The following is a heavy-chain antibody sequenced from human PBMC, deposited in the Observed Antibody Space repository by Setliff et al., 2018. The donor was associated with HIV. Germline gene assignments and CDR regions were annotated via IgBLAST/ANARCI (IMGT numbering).Heavy chain of an antibody. Sequence: PGGSLRLSCAASGFTFSRYAMSWVRQAPGKGLEWVAVISYDGSDKYYADSVKGRFTISRDNSKNTVYLQMNSLRAEDTAVYYCARASYYYDSSGYYPTWGQGT. CDR1: GFTFSRYA. J-gene: IGHJ5*02. V-gene: IGHV3-30*04. CDR3: ARASYYYDSSGYYPT. D-gene: IGHD3-22*01. CDR2: ISYDGSDK.